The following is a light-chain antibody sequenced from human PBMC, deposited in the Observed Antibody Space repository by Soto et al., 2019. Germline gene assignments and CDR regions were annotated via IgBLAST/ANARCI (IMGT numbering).Light chain of an antibody. J-gene: IGKJ4*01. CDR3: QQYSTWPPNLLT. Sequence: EIVLTQSPVTLSVAPGEGATLSCRASQSISINLACYQQKLGQPPKLLLFGTYSRASGITARLRDSGYGTVFTLTITGLRSEDSAISYCQQYSTWPPNLLTFRGGTKVEV. CDR2: GTY. CDR1: QSISIN. V-gene: IGKV3-15*01.